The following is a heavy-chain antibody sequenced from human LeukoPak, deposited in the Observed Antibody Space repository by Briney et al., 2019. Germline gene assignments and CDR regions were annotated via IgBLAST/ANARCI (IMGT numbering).Heavy chain of an antibody. V-gene: IGHV3-23*01. D-gene: IGHD6-19*01. CDR3: ARGVRIAVAGYIDC. J-gene: IGHJ4*02. CDR1: GFTFSGYG. Sequence: GGSLRLSCAASGFTFSGYGMSWVRQAPGKGLKWGSAISGSGGSTYYADSVKGRITISRDNSKNTLYLQMNSLRSDDTAVYYCARGVRIAVAGYIDCWGQGTLVTVSS. CDR2: ISGSGGST.